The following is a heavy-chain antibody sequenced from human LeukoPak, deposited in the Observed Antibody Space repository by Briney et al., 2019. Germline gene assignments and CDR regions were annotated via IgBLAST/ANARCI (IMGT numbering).Heavy chain of an antibody. CDR2: IIPIFGTA. CDR3: ARDAYYDFWSGSWFDP. Sequence: SVKVSCKASGGTFSSYAISWVRQAPGQGPEWMGGIIPIFGTANYAQKFQGRVTITADESTSTAYMELSSLRSEDTAVYYCARDAYYDFWSGSWFDPWGQGTLVTVSS. D-gene: IGHD3-3*01. V-gene: IGHV1-69*13. CDR1: GGTFSSYA. J-gene: IGHJ5*02.